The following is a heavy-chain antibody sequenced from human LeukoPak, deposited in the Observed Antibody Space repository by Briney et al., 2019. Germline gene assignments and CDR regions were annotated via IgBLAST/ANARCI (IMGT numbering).Heavy chain of an antibody. CDR1: GHTFRDYF. CDR3: AAPILHHTYFFDY. Sequence: ASVKVSCKSSGHTFRDYFLHWARQAPGQGLEWMGWINPNSGGTKYAQKFQGRVTMTRDTSINTAYMELSSLRSDDTAVYYCAAPILHHTYFFDYWGQGTQVTVSS. V-gene: IGHV1-2*02. CDR2: INPNSGGT. J-gene: IGHJ4*02. D-gene: IGHD3-3*01.